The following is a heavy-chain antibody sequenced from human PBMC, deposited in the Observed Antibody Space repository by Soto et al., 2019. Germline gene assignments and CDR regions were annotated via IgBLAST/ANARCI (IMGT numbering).Heavy chain of an antibody. D-gene: IGHD1-1*01. CDR2: ISAANGNT. V-gene: IGHV1-3*01. CDR1: GYTFSSHS. J-gene: IGHJ4*02. CDR3: ARGPTASAWILDY. Sequence: ASVKVSCKASGYTFSSHSMHWVRQAPGQRLEWMGWISAANGNTQYSQKFQGRVTIAMDTAATTAYMELRSLISEDTAPYYCARGPTASAWILDYWGQGTLVTVSS.